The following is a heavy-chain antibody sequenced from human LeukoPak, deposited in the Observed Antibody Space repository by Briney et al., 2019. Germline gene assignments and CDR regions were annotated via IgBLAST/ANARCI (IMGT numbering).Heavy chain of an antibody. CDR3: AKADEMNMDY. J-gene: IGHJ4*02. CDR2: IWYDGSIK. V-gene: IGHV3-33*06. Sequence: GGSLRLSCAASGFTFSRYGMHWARQAPGKGLEGVAVIWYDGSIKYYADSVKGRFTISKDNSKNTLYLQMNSLRAEDRAVYYCAKADEMNMDYWGRGTLVSVSS. D-gene: IGHD2/OR15-2a*01. CDR1: GFTFSRYG.